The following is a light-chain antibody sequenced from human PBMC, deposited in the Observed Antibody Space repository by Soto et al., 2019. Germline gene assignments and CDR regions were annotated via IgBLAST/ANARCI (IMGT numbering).Light chain of an antibody. CDR2: EVS. CDR3: SSYTSSSPHVV. Sequence: QSALTQPASVSGSPGQSITISCTGTSSDVGGYNYVSWYQQHPGKAPKLMIYEVSNQPSGVSNRFSGSKSGNTASLTISGLQAEDEADYYCSSYTSSSPHVVFGGGTKLTVL. V-gene: IGLV2-14*01. J-gene: IGLJ2*01. CDR1: SSDVGGYNY.